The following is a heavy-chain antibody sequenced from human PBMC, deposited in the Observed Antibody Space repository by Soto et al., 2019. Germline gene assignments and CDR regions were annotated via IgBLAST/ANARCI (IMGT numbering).Heavy chain of an antibody. CDR3: VKSGSYYGFDI. J-gene: IGHJ3*02. Sequence: ASSCSSTTYYIHSVVHATGEGLEWMVSIIPNSGGANYAQRFGGRTTRTSDTYISTAYLEVSTLKYDARAMYYCVKSGSYYGFDIWGQGTLVTGSS. CDR2: IIPNSGGA. V-gene: IGHV1-2*02. CDR1: SCSSTTYY. D-gene: IGHD1-26*01.